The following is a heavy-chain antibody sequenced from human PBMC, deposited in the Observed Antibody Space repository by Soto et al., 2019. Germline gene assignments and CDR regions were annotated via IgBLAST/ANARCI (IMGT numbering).Heavy chain of an antibody. V-gene: IGHV1-58*01. CDR1: GFTFTSSA. D-gene: IGHD1-26*01. J-gene: IGHJ4*02. CDR3: AAAHIVGATPFDY. CDR2: IVVGSGNT. Sequence: SVKVSCKASGFTFTSSAVQWVRQARGQRLEWIGWIVVGSGNTNYAQKFQERVTITRDMSTSTAYMELSSLRSEDTAVYYCAAAHIVGATPFDYWGQGTLVTVSS.